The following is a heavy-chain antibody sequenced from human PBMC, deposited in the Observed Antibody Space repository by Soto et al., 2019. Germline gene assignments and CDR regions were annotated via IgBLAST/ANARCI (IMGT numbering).Heavy chain of an antibody. CDR1: GFSFSNAW. V-gene: IGHV3-23*01. J-gene: IGHJ6*02. CDR2: ISGSGGST. CDR3: AKARWYSSSWPREFYYYYGMDV. D-gene: IGHD6-13*01. Sequence: PGGSLRLSCAASGFSFSNAWINWVRQVPGKGLEWVSAISGSGGSTYYADSVKGRFTIPRDNSKNTLYLQMNSLRAEDTAVYYCAKARWYSSSWPREFYYYYGMDVWGQGTTVTVSS.